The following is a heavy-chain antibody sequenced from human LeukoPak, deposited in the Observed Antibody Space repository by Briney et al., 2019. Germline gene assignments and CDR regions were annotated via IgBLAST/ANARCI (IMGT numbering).Heavy chain of an antibody. CDR2: TYYRSRWYS. CDR1: GDSVSNNSAT. D-gene: IGHD1-26*01. J-gene: IGHJ4*02. CDR3: ARAGGGSLPFEY. V-gene: IGHV6-1*01. Sequence: SQTLSLTCAISGDSVSNNSATWNWIRQSPSRGLEWLGRTYYRSRWYSDYAVSVVGRITLSPDTSKNQFSLQLNSVTPEDTAVYYCARAGGGSLPFEYWGQGILVTVSS.